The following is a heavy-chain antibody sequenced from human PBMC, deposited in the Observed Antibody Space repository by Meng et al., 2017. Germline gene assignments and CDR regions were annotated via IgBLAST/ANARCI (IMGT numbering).Heavy chain of an antibody. V-gene: IGHV3-33*01. Sequence: GESLKISCAASGFTFSSYGMHWVRQAPGKGLEWVAVIWYDGSNKYYADSVKGRFTISRDNSKNTLYLQMNSLRAEDTAVYYCARDLIIEDYDSSGRLTWGQGTLVTVSS. CDR1: GFTFSSYG. CDR2: IWYDGSNK. D-gene: IGHD3-22*01. CDR3: ARDLIIEDYDSSGRLT. J-gene: IGHJ5*02.